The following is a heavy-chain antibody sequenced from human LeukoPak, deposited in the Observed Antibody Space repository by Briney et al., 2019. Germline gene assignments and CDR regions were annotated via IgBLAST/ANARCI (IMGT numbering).Heavy chain of an antibody. Sequence: AGGSLRLSCAASGFTFSSYSMNWVRQAPGKGLEWVSSISSSSSYIYYADSVKGRFTISRDNAKNSLYLQMNSLRAEDTAVYYCAKEPGSYDPFDYWGQGTLVTVSS. V-gene: IGHV3-21*04. CDR1: GFTFSSYS. CDR3: AKEPGSYDPFDY. D-gene: IGHD1-26*01. CDR2: ISSSSSYI. J-gene: IGHJ4*02.